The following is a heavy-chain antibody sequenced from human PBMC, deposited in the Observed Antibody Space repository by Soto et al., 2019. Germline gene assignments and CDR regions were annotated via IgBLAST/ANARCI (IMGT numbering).Heavy chain of an antibody. J-gene: IGHJ4*02. CDR2: IYHSGTT. CDR3: AKVGGVGSMKVFFDS. V-gene: IGHV4-4*02. D-gene: IGHD3-16*01. Sequence: QVQLQESGPGLVEPSGTLSLTCGVSGGSIGPPDWWSWVRQSPGKGLEWLGDIYHSGTTNFNPSLQRRLTMSVDKSTNQFSLKLTSVTAADTAVYYCAKVGGVGSMKVFFDSWGQGILVTVTS. CDR1: GGSIGPPDW.